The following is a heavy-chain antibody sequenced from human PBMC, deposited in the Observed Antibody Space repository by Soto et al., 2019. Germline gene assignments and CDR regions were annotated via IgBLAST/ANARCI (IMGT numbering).Heavy chain of an antibody. D-gene: IGHD6-6*01. J-gene: IGHJ6*02. Sequence: ASVKVSCKSSGDSVNTYVFSWVRQAPGQGLQWMGGIIPVFGTTNYAPNFQDRVTISADASTGTVYMELNSLRSEDTAIYYCARGSMAIRILYYYEMDVWGQGTTVTVSS. CDR3: ARGSMAIRILYYYEMDV. CDR2: IIPVFGTT. V-gene: IGHV1-69*13. CDR1: GDSVNTYV.